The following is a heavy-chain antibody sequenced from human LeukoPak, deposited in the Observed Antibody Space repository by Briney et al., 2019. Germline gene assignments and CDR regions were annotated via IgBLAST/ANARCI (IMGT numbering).Heavy chain of an antibody. CDR2: TTNRADSYNT. CDR3: ARVALGNYGEYDY. Sequence: GGSLRLSCVASGFTFSDHYMDWVRQAPGKGLEWVGRTTNRADSYNTHYAASVKGRFTISRDDSKDSLYLQMNSLKSGDMAVYYCARVALGNYGEYDYWGQGTLVTVSS. D-gene: IGHD4/OR15-4a*01. V-gene: IGHV3-72*01. CDR1: GFTFSDHY. J-gene: IGHJ4*02.